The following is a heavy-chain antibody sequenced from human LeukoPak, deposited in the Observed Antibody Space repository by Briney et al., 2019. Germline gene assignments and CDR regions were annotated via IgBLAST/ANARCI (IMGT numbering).Heavy chain of an antibody. V-gene: IGHV3-30-3*01. CDR2: ISYDGSNK. J-gene: IGHJ4*02. Sequence: PGGSLRLSCAASGFTFSSYAMHRVRQAPGKGLEWVAVISYDGSNKYYADSVKGRFTISRDNSKNTLYLQMNSLRAEDTAVYYCARDPIWARYFDYWGQGTLVTVSS. CDR1: GFTFSSYA. CDR3: ARDPIWARYFDY. D-gene: IGHD2-21*01.